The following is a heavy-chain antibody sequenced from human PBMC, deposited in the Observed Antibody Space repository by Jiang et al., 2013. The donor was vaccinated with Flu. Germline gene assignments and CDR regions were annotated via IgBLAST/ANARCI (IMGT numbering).Heavy chain of an antibody. Sequence: GAEVKKPGASVKVSCKASGYTFTSYYMHWVRQAPGQGLEWMGIINPSGGSTSYAQKFQGRVTMTRDTSTSTVYMELSSLRSEDTAVYYCASSDRSGEVWDAFDIWGQGTMVTVSS. V-gene: IGHV1-46*01. D-gene: IGHD6-19*01. CDR3: ASSDRSGEVWDAFDI. CDR1: GYTFTSYY. J-gene: IGHJ3*02. CDR2: INPSGGST.